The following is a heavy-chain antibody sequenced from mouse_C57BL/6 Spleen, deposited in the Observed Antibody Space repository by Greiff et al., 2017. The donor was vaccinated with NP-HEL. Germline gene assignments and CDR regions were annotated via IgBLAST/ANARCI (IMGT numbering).Heavy chain of an antibody. Sequence: QVQLQQPGAELVKPGASVKMSCKASGYTFTSYWITWVKQRPGQGLEWIGDLYPGSGSTNYNEKFKSKATLPVDTSSSTAYMQLSSLTSEDSAVYYCARTPFYYYGSSYWYFDVWGTGTTVTVSS. V-gene: IGHV1-55*01. CDR3: ARTPFYYYGSSYWYFDV. CDR1: GYTFTSYW. J-gene: IGHJ1*03. CDR2: LYPGSGST. D-gene: IGHD1-1*01.